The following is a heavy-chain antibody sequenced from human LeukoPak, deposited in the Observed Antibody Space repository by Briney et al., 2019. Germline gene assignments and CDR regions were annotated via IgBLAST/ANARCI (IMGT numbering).Heavy chain of an antibody. V-gene: IGHV1-18*01. CDR3: ARDGSSYSSGWHDAFDI. J-gene: IGHJ3*02. Sequence: ASVKVSCKASGYTFTSYGFSWARQAPGQGLEWMGWISGYNGDTNYAQKLQGRVTMTTDTSTSTAYMELRSLRFDDTAVYYCARDGSSYSSGWHDAFDIWGQGTMVTVSS. D-gene: IGHD6-19*01. CDR1: GYTFTSYG. CDR2: ISGYNGDT.